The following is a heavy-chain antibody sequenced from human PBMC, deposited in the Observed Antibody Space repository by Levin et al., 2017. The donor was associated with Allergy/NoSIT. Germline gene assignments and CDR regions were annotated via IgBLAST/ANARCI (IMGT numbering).Heavy chain of an antibody. J-gene: IGHJ6*02. CDR3: AREVVAPGDYYGMDV. CDR2: IIPIFGTA. V-gene: IGHV1-69*06. CDR1: GGTFSSYA. Sequence: GASVKVSCKASGGTFSSYAISWVRQAPGQGLEWMGGIIPIFGTANYAQKFQGRVTITADKSTSTAYMELSSLRSEDTAVYYCAREVVAPGDYYGMDVWGQGTTVTVSS. D-gene: IGHD3-22*01.